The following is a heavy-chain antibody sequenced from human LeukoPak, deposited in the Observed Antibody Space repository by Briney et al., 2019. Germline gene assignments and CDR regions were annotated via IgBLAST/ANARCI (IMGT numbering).Heavy chain of an antibody. V-gene: IGHV4-59*01. CDR3: ARHDFWTGYYTY. Sequence: SETLSLTCTVSGGSISSYYWSWIRQPPGKGLEWIGYIYYSGSTRYNPSLKSRVTISVDTSKNQFSLYLSSVTAADTAVYYCARHDFWTGYYTYWGQGTLVTVSS. D-gene: IGHD3/OR15-3a*01. CDR1: GGSISSYY. J-gene: IGHJ4*02. CDR2: IYYSGST.